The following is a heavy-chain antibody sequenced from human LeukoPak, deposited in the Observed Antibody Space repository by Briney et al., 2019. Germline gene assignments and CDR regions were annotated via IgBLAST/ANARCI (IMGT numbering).Heavy chain of an antibody. D-gene: IGHD6-19*01. CDR2: INPNSGGT. CDR1: GYTFTGYY. J-gene: IGHJ4*02. Sequence: ASVKVSCKASGYTFTGYYMHWVRQAPGQGLEWMGRINPNSGGTNYAQKFQGRVTMTRDTSISTVYTELSRLTSGDTAVYYCSRADYSSGWLTDYWGQGTLVTVSS. CDR3: SRADYSSGWLTDY. V-gene: IGHV1-2*06.